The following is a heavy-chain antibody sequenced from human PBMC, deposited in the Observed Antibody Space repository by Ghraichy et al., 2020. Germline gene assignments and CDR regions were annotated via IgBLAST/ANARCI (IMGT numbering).Heavy chain of an antibody. Sequence: GGSLRLSCAASGFTFSSYSMNWVCQAPGKGLEWVSYISSSSSTIYYADSVKGRFTISRDNAKNSLYLQMNSLRDEDTAVYYCARFPEKGSGSYYYWGQGTLVTVSS. J-gene: IGHJ4*02. CDR3: ARFPEKGSGSYYY. CDR1: GFTFSSYS. D-gene: IGHD3-10*01. CDR2: ISSSSSTI. V-gene: IGHV3-48*02.